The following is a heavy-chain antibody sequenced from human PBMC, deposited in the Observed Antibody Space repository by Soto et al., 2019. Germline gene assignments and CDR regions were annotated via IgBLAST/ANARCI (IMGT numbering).Heavy chain of an antibody. J-gene: IGHJ4*02. CDR1: GFTFSSYA. Sequence: EVQLLESGGGLVQPGGSLRLSCAASGFTFSSYAMSWVRQAPGKGLEWVSAISGSGGSTYYADSVKGRFTISRDNSKNTLNLQMNSLRAEDTAVYYCAKTMGVSSSTSCHDYWGQGTLVTVSS. V-gene: IGHV3-23*01. CDR3: AKTMGVSSSTSCHDY. CDR2: ISGSGGST. D-gene: IGHD2-2*01.